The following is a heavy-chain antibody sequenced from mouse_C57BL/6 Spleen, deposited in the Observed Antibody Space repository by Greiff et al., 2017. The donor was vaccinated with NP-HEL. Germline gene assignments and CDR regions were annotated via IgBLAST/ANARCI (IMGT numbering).Heavy chain of an antibody. J-gene: IGHJ2*01. Sequence: QVQLKQPGAELVRPGSSVKLSCKASGYTFTSYWMDWVKQRPGQGLEWIGNIYPSDSETHYNQKFKDKATLTVDKSSSTAYMQLSSLTSEDSAVYYCAKGAWYDYDRGFDYWGQGTTLTVSS. CDR1: GYTFTSYW. V-gene: IGHV1-61*01. CDR2: IYPSDSET. CDR3: AKGAWYDYDRGFDY. D-gene: IGHD2-4*01.